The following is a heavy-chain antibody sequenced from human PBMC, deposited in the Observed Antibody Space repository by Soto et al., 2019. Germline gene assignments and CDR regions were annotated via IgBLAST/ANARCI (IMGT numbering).Heavy chain of an antibody. CDR3: AREGGCSGGSCYFFDY. CDR1: GYTFTSYD. J-gene: IGHJ4*02. V-gene: IGHV1-8*01. D-gene: IGHD2-15*01. CDR2: MNPNSGNT. Sequence: QVQLVQSGAEVKKPGASVKVSCKASGYTFTSYDINWVRQATGQGLEWMGWMNPNSGNTAYAQKCXGXVXMXXNTSISTAYMEMSSLRSEDTAVYYCAREGGCSGGSCYFFDYWGQGTLVTVSS.